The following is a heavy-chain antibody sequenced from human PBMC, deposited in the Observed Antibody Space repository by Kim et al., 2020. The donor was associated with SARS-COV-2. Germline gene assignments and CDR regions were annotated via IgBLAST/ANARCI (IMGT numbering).Heavy chain of an antibody. Sequence: YYNPSHKIRVTISVDTSKNQFSRKLSSGTAADTAVYYCARERGDGGGMDVWGQGTTVTVSS. D-gene: IGHD3-16*01. J-gene: IGHJ6*02. CDR3: ARERGDGGGMDV. V-gene: IGHV4-39*07.